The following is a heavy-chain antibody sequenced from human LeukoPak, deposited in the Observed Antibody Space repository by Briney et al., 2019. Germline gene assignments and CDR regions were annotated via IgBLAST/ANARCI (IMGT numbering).Heavy chain of an antibody. CDR3: ARDGGGELELLGGAFDI. CDR1: GYTFTSYY. CDR2: INPSGGST. V-gene: IGHV1-46*01. D-gene: IGHD1-7*01. Sequence: ASVKVSCKASGYTFTSYYMHWVRQAPGQGLEWMGIINPSGGSTSYAQKFQGRVTMTRDTSTSTVYMELSSLRSEDTAVYYCARDGGGELELLGGAFDIWGQGTMVTVSS. J-gene: IGHJ3*02.